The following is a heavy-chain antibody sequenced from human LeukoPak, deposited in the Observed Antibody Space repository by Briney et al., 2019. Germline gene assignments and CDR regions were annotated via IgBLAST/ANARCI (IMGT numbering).Heavy chain of an antibody. CDR2: INHSGST. Sequence: PSETLSLTCAVYGGSFSGYYWSWIRQPPGKGLEWIGEINHSGSTNYNPSLKSRVTISVDTPKNQFSLKLSSVTAADTAVYYCARGGYVLRFLEWLSTHFDYWGQGTLVTVSS. CDR3: ARGGYVLRFLEWLSTHFDY. D-gene: IGHD3-3*01. J-gene: IGHJ4*02. V-gene: IGHV4-34*01. CDR1: GGSFSGYY.